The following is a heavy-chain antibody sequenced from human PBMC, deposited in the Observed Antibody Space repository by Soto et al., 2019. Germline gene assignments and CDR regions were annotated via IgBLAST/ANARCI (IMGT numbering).Heavy chain of an antibody. CDR1: GFTFSSYA. Sequence: EVQLLESGGGLVQPGGSLRLSCAASGFTFSSYAMSWVRQAPGKGLEWVSAISGSGGSAYYADSVKGRFTISRDKSTNTLYLHMNSLRAEDTAVYYCARGSAYSDYDLEYWGQGTLVTVSS. V-gene: IGHV3-23*01. CDR3: ARGSAYSDYDLEY. J-gene: IGHJ4*02. CDR2: ISGSGGSA. D-gene: IGHD4-17*01.